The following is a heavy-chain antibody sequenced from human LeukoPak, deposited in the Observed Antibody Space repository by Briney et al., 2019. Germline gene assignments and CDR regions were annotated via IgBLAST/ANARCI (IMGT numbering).Heavy chain of an antibody. CDR1: GFTFSSYS. J-gene: IGHJ3*02. Sequence: GGSLRLSCAASGFTFSSYSMNWVRQAPGKGLEWVSYISSSSSTIYYADSVKGRFTISRNNAKNSLYLQMNSLRAEDTAVYYCARESDLFLEFDIWGQGTMVTVSS. CDR3: ARESDLFLEFDI. CDR2: ISSSSSTI. V-gene: IGHV3-48*01. D-gene: IGHD3-3*01.